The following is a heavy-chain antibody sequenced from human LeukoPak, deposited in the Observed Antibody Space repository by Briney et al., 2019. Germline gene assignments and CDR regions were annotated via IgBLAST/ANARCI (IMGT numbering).Heavy chain of an antibody. D-gene: IGHD2-2*01. CDR1: GGTFSSYA. J-gene: IGHJ4*02. Sequence: ASVKVSCKASGGTFSSYAINWVRQATGQGLEWLGGIIPIFGTANYAQKFQDRVTTTADESTSTAYMELSSLRSEDTAIYYCASRLYCSNTRCRNFPFAYWGQGTLVTVSS. V-gene: IGHV1-69*01. CDR2: IIPIFGTA. CDR3: ASRLYCSNTRCRNFPFAY.